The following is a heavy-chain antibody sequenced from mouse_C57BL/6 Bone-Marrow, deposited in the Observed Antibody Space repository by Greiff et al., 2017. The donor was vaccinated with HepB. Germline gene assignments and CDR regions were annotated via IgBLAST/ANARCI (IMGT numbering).Heavy chain of an antibody. V-gene: IGHV1-85*01. CDR3: ARVGVITANPYWYFDV. J-gene: IGHJ1*03. D-gene: IGHD1-1*01. Sequence: QVQLQQSGPELVKPGASVKLSCKASGYTFTSYDINWVKQRPGQGLEWIGWIYPRDGSTKYNEQFKGKAPLTVDTSSSTAYMELHSLTSEDSAVYFCARVGVITANPYWYFDVWGTGTTVTVSS. CDR2: IYPRDGST. CDR1: GYTFTSYD.